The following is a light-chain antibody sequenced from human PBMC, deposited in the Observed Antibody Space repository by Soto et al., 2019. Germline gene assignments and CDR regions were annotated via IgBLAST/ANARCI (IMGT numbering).Light chain of an antibody. CDR2: KAS. V-gene: IGKV1-5*03. J-gene: IGKJ5*01. Sequence: DIQMTQSPSTLSAPVEDRVTITFRASQSISSWLAWYQQKPGKAPKLLIYKASSLESGVPSRFSGSGSGTEFTLTISSLQPDDFATYYCQQYNDSFPYTFGQGTRLEIK. CDR1: QSISSW. CDR3: QQYNDSFPYT.